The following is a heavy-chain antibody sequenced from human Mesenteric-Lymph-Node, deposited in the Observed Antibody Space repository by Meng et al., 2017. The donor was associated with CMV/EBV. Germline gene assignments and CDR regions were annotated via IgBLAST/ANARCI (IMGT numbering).Heavy chain of an antibody. CDR3: AKVGGAYSYGYNLDV. CDR2: IWYDGNTA. V-gene: IGHV3-33*06. D-gene: IGHD5-18*01. J-gene: IGHJ6*02. Sequence: GESLKISCIASGFSFKTHAMHWVRQAPGKGLQWVAVIWYDGNTAFYGDSVKGRFTISRDNSKNTLYLQMSTLRAEDTAVYYCAKVGGAYSYGYNLDVWGPGTTVTVSS. CDR1: GFSFKTHA.